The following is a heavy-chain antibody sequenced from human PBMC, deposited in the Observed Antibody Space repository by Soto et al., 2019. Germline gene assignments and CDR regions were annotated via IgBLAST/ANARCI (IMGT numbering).Heavy chain of an antibody. CDR1: GFTFNSSA. Sequence: SVKVSCKASGFTFNSSAVQWVRQARGQRLEWIGWIVVGSGNTNYAQKFQERVTITRDMSTSTAYMELSSLRSEDTAVYYCAAHSGYSYGSLPDYWVQGTLVTVSS. V-gene: IGHV1-58*01. J-gene: IGHJ4*02. D-gene: IGHD5-18*01. CDR2: IVVGSGNT. CDR3: AAHSGYSYGSLPDY.